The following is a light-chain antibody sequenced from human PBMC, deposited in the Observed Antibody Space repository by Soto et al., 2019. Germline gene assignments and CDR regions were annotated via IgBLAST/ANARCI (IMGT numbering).Light chain of an antibody. CDR2: SDN. CDR3: AAWDVSLVV. CDR1: SSNIGTNT. Sequence: QSVLTQPPSASGTPGQRVTIFCSGSSSNIGTNTVIWYQQRPGAAPTLLLYSDNQRPSGVPDRFSGSKSGTSAALAMSGLQAEDEADYYCAAWDVSLVVFGGGTKVTVL. J-gene: IGLJ2*01. V-gene: IGLV1-44*01.